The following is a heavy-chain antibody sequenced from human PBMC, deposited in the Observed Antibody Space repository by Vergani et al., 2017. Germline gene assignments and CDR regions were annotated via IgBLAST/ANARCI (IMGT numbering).Heavy chain of an antibody. V-gene: IGHV1-24*01. J-gene: IGHJ6*03. Sequence: QVQLVQSGAEVKKPGASVKVSCKVSGYTLTELYMHWVRQAPGKGLEWMGGFDPEDGETIYAQKFQGRVTMTEDTSTDTAYMELSSLRSEDTAVYYCATNMQAREYDFWSGYYYYYYYMDVWGKGTTVTVS. CDR1: GYTLTELY. D-gene: IGHD3-3*01. CDR3: ATNMQAREYDFWSGYYYYYYYMDV. CDR2: FDPEDGET.